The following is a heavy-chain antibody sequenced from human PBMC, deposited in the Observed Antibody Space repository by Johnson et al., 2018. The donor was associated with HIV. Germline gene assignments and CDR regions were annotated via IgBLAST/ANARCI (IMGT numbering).Heavy chain of an antibody. CDR3: AKDMFSGQLGDAFDI. Sequence: VQLVESGGGLIQPGGSLRLSCAASGFTVNDNYMTCVRQAPGKGLEWVSLISWDGGSTYYADSVKGRFTISRDNSKNSLYLQMNSLRVEDTAVYYCAKDMFSGQLGDAFDIWGQGTMVTVSS. V-gene: IGHV3-43*02. J-gene: IGHJ3*02. CDR2: ISWDGGST. CDR1: GFTVNDNY. D-gene: IGHD6-13*01.